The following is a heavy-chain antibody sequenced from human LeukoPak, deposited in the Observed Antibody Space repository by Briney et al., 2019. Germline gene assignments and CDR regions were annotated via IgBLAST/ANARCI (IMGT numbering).Heavy chain of an antibody. CDR2: IYPGDSKT. J-gene: IGHJ3*02. D-gene: IGHD3-10*01. V-gene: IGHV5-51*01. CDR1: GYPFTMYW. CDR3: ARQAPYYLHIPGNDAFDI. Sequence: GESLHISCEGTGYPFTMYWIACVRQVPGKGREGMGAIYPGDSKTKENPSFQGQVTISVDKSINTAYLQWNSLKASDTAMYYCARQAPYYLHIPGNDAFDIWGQGTMVTVSS.